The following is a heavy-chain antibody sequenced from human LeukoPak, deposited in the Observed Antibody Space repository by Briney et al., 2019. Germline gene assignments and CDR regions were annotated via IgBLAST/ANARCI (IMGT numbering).Heavy chain of an antibody. CDR1: GFTFSSYA. CDR2: ISGSGGST. J-gene: IGHJ4*02. D-gene: IGHD3-10*01. CDR3: AKVLLRYGSGSRHLFDY. V-gene: IGHV3-23*01. Sequence: GSLRLSCAASGFTFSSYAMSWVRQAPGKGLEWVSAISGSGGSTYYADSVKGRFTISRDNSKNTLYLQMNSLRAEDTTVYYCAKVLLRYGSGSRHLFDYWGQGTLVTVSS.